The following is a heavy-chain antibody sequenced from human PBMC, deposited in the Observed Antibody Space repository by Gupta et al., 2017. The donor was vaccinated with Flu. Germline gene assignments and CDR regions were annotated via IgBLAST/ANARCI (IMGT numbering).Heavy chain of an antibody. J-gene: IGHJ1*01. V-gene: IGHV3-9*01. CDR3: AKGPLPTLTTIDV. CDR1: GFKFGDYA. Sequence: EVQLVESGGGLAQPGRSLRLSCEGSGFKFGDYAMHWVRQVPGKGLEWVSGISWTGGRIGYADFVKGRFIVSRDNGKNSLFLQMNRLRPEDSALYYCAKGPLPTLTTIDVWGRGALVTVSS. D-gene: IGHD3-22*01. CDR2: ISWTGGRI.